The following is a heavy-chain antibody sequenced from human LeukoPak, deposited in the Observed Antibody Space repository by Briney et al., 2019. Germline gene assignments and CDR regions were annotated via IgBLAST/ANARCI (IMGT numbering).Heavy chain of an antibody. V-gene: IGHV3-53*01. J-gene: IGHJ3*02. Sequence: PSETLSLTCAVYGGSFSGYYWSWVRQAPGKGLEWISILYSSGTIYYADSLKGRFTISRDNSKNTLYLQINSLRAEDTAVYYCARVIVSRYCSDGSCSDAFDIWGQGTMVTVSS. CDR3: ARVIVSRYCSDGSCSDAFDI. CDR1: GGSFSGYY. CDR2: LYSSGTI. D-gene: IGHD2-15*01.